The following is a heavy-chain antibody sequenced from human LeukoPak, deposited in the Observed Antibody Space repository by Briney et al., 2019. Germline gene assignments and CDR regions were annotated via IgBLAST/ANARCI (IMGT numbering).Heavy chain of an antibody. CDR2: ISSSGSTI. Sequence: PGGSLRLSCAASGFTFRDYYMSWIRQAPENGLEGVSYISSSGSTIYYADSVKGRFTISRDNAKNSLYLQMNSLRAEYTAVYYCARDRVRGSGSYPHYYYYYGMDVSGQGTTVTVSS. V-gene: IGHV3-11*01. J-gene: IGHJ6*02. CDR1: GFTFRDYY. CDR3: ARDRVRGSGSYPHYYYYYGMDV. D-gene: IGHD3-10*01.